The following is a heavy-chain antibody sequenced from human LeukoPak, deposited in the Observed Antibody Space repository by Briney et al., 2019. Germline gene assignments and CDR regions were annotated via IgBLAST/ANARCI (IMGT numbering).Heavy chain of an antibody. J-gene: IGHJ4*02. CDR1: GGSIRSYYY. D-gene: IGHD3-10*01. Sequence: SETLSLTCTVSGGSIRSYYYWSWIRQPPGKGLEWIGEINHSGSTNYNPSLKSRVTISVDTSKNQFSLKLSSVTAADTAVYYCARREWFGELLGWPPPVDYWGQGTLVTVSS. CDR3: ARREWFGELLGWPPPVDY. V-gene: IGHV4-34*01. CDR2: INHSGST.